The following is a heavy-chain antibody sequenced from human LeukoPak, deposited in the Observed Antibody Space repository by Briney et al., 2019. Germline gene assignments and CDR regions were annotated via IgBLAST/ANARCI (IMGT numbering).Heavy chain of an antibody. CDR3: AREYYYDSSGYLPPYAFDI. V-gene: IGHV4-59*01. CDR2: IYYSGST. J-gene: IGHJ3*02. CDR1: GGSISSYY. Sequence: EASETLSLTCTVSGGSISSYYWSWIRQPPGKGLEWIGYIYYSGSTNYNPSLKSRVTISVDTSKNQFSLKLSSVTAADTAVYYCAREYYYDSSGYLPPYAFDIWGQGTMVTVSS. D-gene: IGHD3-22*01.